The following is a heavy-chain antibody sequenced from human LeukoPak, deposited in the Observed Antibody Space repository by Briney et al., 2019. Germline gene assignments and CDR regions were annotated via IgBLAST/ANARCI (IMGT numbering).Heavy chain of an antibody. J-gene: IGHJ5*02. Sequence: GGSLRLSCAASGFTFSSYGMHWVRQAPGKGLEWVAVISYDGSNKYYADSVKGRFTISRDNSKNTLYLQMNSLRAEDTAVYYCARGDGSLRFLEWLNWFDPWGQGTLVTVSS. D-gene: IGHD3-3*01. CDR2: ISYDGSNK. CDR3: ARGDGSLRFLEWLNWFDP. V-gene: IGHV3-30*03. CDR1: GFTFSSYG.